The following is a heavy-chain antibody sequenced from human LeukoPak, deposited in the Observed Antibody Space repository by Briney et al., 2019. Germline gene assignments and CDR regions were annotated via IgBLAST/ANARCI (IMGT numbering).Heavy chain of an antibody. Sequence: SVKASCKASGGTFSSYAISWVRQAPGQGLEWMGRIIPILGIANYAQKFQGRVTITADKSTSTAYMELSSLRSEDTAVYYCARGRRDGYEDAFDIWGQGTMVTVSS. CDR2: IIPILGIA. D-gene: IGHD5-24*01. CDR1: GGTFSSYA. J-gene: IGHJ3*02. V-gene: IGHV1-69*04. CDR3: ARGRRDGYEDAFDI.